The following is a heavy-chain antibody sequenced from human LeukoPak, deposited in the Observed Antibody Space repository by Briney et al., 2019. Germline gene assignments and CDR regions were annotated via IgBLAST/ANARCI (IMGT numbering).Heavy chain of an antibody. V-gene: IGHV6-1*01. CDR1: GDSVSSNSAA. CDR2: TYYRSKWYN. Sequence: SQTLSLTCAISGDSVSSNSAAWNWIRQSPSRGLEWLGRTYYRSKWYNDYAVSVKSRITISPDTSKNQFSLQLNSVTPEDTAVYYCARAGHVSARDVGYFDYWGQGTLVTVSS. CDR3: ARAGHVSARDVGYFDY. J-gene: IGHJ4*02.